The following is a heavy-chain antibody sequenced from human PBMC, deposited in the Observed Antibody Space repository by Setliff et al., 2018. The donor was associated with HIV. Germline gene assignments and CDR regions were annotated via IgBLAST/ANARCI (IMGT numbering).Heavy chain of an antibody. V-gene: IGHV4-30-4*08. CDR2: IYYSGRTSHIGST. J-gene: IGHJ3*01. CDR1: GDYITSGGYS. CDR3: ARAISFDFPSGLKGTFDV. Sequence: KTSETLSLTCTVSGDYITSGGYSWTWIRPPPGKALEWVGYIYYSGRTSHIGSTYYNPSVASRITISGGTSKTQFSLKLTSVTAADTAIYYCARAISFDFPSGLKGTFDVWGLGTMVTVSS. D-gene: IGHD3-16*01.